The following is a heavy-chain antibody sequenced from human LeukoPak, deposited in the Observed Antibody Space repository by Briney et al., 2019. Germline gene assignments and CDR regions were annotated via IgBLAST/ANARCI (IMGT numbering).Heavy chain of an antibody. CDR1: GGSISSYY. D-gene: IGHD5-12*01. CDR3: ARTGVVATSYFFDY. Sequence: SETLSLTCTVSGGSISSYYWSWIRQPPGKGLEWIGLIYYSGSANYNPSLRSQVTMSVDTSKNQFSLKLTSVTAADTAVYYCARTGVVATSYFFDYWGQGILVTVSS. V-gene: IGHV4-59*01. J-gene: IGHJ4*02. CDR2: IYYSGSA.